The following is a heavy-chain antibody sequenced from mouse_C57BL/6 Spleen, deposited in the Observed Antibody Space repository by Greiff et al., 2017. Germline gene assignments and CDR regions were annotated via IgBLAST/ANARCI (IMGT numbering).Heavy chain of an antibody. CDR3: ARMGLLSFDY. Sequence: QVQLQQPGAELVMPGASVKLSCKASGYTFTSYWMHWVKQRPGPGLEWIGEIDPSDSYTNYNQKFKGKSTLTVDKSSSTAYMQLSSLTSEDSAVYYCARMGLLSFDYWGQGTTLTVAS. J-gene: IGHJ2*01. V-gene: IGHV1-69*01. D-gene: IGHD3-1*01. CDR1: GYTFTSYW. CDR2: IDPSDSYT.